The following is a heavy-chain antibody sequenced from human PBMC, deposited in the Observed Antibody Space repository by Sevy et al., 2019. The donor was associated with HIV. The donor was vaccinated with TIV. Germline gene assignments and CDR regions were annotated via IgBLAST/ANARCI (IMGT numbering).Heavy chain of an antibody. CDR1: GFTFDDYA. Sequence: GGSLRLSCAASGFTFDDYAMHWVRQAPGKGLEWVSGISWNSGSIGYADSVKGRFTISRDNAKNSMYLQMNSLRAEDTALYSCAKASSYPDDFWRGYPDYWGQGTLVTVSS. V-gene: IGHV3-9*01. CDR2: ISWNSGSI. J-gene: IGHJ4*02. D-gene: IGHD3-3*01. CDR3: AKASSYPDDFWRGYPDY.